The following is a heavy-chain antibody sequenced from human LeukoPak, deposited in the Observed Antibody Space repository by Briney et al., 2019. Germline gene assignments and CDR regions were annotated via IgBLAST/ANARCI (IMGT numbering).Heavy chain of an antibody. Sequence: PSETLSLTCTVSGGSISSGSYSWGWIRQPPGKGLEWIGSIYYSGSTYYTPSLKSRVTISVDTSKNHFSLKLSSVTAADTAVYYCARETRYGSGSYYNVYYYYYMDVWGKGTTVTVSS. V-gene: IGHV4-39*07. CDR3: ARETRYGSGSYYNVYYYYYMDV. D-gene: IGHD3-10*01. J-gene: IGHJ6*03. CDR1: GGSISSGSYS. CDR2: IYYSGST.